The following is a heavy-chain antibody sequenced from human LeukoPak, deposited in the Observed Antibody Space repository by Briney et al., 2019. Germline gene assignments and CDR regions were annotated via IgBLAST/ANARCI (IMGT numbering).Heavy chain of an antibody. D-gene: IGHD3-3*01. J-gene: IGHJ4*02. Sequence: ASVKVSCTASGYTFTGYYMHWVRQAPGQGLEWMGWINPNSGGTNYAQKFQGRVTMTRDTSISTAYMELSRLRSDDTAVYYCARDLDLREGGIDYWGQGTLVTVSS. CDR2: INPNSGGT. CDR3: ARDLDLREGGIDY. V-gene: IGHV1-2*02. CDR1: GYTFTGYY.